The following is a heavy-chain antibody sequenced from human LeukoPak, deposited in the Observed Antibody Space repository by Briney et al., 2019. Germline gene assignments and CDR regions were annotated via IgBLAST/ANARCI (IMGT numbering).Heavy chain of an antibody. CDR3: ASRSGYYYYYMDV. V-gene: IGHV3-53*01. J-gene: IGHJ6*03. CDR1: GFTFSDYF. Sequence: GGSLRLSCATSGFTFSDYFMGWVRQAPGKGLEWVSVIYSGGSTYYADSVKGRFTISRDNSKNTLYLQMNSLRAEDTAVYYCASRSGYYYYYMDVWGKGTTVTISS. CDR2: IYSGGST.